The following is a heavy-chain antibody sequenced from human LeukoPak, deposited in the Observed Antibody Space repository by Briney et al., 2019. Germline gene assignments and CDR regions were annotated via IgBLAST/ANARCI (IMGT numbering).Heavy chain of an antibody. CDR2: INHSGST. V-gene: IGHV4-34*01. D-gene: IGHD5-24*01. Sequence: PSETLSLTCAVYGGSFSGYYWSWIRQPPGKGLEWIGEINHSGSTNYNPSLKGRVTISVDTSKNQFSLKLSSVTAADTAVYYCARVGRDGYNYYFDYWGQGTLVTVSS. CDR3: ARVGRDGYNYYFDY. J-gene: IGHJ4*02. CDR1: GGSFSGYY.